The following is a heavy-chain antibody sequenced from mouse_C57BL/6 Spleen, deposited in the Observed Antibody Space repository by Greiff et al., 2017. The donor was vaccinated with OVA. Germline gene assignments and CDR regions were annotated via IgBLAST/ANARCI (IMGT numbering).Heavy chain of an antibody. Sequence: VQLQQPGAELVKPGASVKLSCKASGYTFTSYWMHWVKQRPGQGLEWIGMIHPYSGSTNYNEKFKSKATLTVDKSSSTAYMQLSSLTSEDSAVYDCARQGYSNYGYFDYWGQGTTLTVSS. CDR1: GYTFTSYW. CDR2: IHPYSGST. D-gene: IGHD2-5*01. V-gene: IGHV1-64*01. CDR3: ARQGYSNYGYFDY. J-gene: IGHJ2*01.